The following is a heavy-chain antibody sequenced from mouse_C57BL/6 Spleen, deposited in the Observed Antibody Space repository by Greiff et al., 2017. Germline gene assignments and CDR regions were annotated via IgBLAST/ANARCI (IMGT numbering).Heavy chain of an antibody. CDR3: TADYGSPWFAY. CDR2: IRLKSDNYAT. J-gene: IGHJ3*01. CDR1: GFTFSNYW. Sequence: EVKLMESGGGLVQPGGSMKLSCVASGFTFSNYWMNWVRQSPEKGLEWVAQIRLKSDNYATHYAESVKGRFTISRDDSKSSVYLQMNNLRAEDTGIYYCTADYGSPWFAYWGQGTLVTVSA. V-gene: IGHV6-3*01. D-gene: IGHD1-1*01.